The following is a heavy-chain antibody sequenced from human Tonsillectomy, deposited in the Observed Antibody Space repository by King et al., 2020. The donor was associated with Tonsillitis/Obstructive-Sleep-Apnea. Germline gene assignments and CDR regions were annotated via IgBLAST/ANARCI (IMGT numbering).Heavy chain of an antibody. D-gene: IGHD2-2*02. CDR2: IYPGDSDT. Sequence: QLVQSGAEVKKPGESLKISCKGSGYSFTSYWIGWVRQMPGKGLEWMGIIYPGDSDTRYSPSFQGQVTISADKSISTAYLQWSSLKASDTAMYYCARRQVFGVVPAAIPPGWFDPWGQGTLVTVSS. CDR1: GYSFTSYW. J-gene: IGHJ5*02. V-gene: IGHV5-51*01. CDR3: ARRQVFGVVPAAIPPGWFDP.